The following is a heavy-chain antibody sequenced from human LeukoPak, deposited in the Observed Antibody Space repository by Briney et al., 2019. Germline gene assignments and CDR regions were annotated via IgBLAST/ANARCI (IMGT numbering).Heavy chain of an antibody. J-gene: IGHJ4*02. CDR3: ATRRGVNVWGSYRFEYYFDY. V-gene: IGHV4-39*01. CDR2: IYYSGST. Sequence: SETLSLTRTVSGGSISSSSYYWGWIRQPPGKGLEWIGSIYYSGSTYYNPSLKSRVTISVDTSKNQFSLKLSSVTAADTAVYYCATRRGVNVWGSYRFEYYFDYWGQGTLVTVSS. D-gene: IGHD3-16*02. CDR1: GGSISSSSYY.